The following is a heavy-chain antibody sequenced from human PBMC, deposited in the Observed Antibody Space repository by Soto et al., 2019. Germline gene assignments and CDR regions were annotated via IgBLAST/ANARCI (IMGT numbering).Heavy chain of an antibody. CDR2: IYSAGST. J-gene: IGHJ4*02. CDR3: ARAREPEYSRAIFFDI. V-gene: IGHV3-53*01. Sequence: GPLRLTRSASGLTVRSSYMSGVREAPGKGLQWVSVIYSAGSTYYANSVKGRFTISRDISTNMVYLQMSSLTDEDTAVYYCARAREPEYSRAIFFDIWGQGALVTVYS. CDR1: GLTVRSSY. D-gene: IGHD5-18*01.